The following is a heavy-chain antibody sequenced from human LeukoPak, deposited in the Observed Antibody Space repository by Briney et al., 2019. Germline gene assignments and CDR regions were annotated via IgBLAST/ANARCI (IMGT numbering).Heavy chain of an antibody. J-gene: IGHJ4*02. CDR2: ISYDGSNK. CDR3: AREPSYHFDY. CDR1: GFTFSSYT. Sequence: GRSLRLSCAASGFTFSSYTMHWVRQAPGKGLEWVAVISYDGSNKYYADSVKGRFTISRDNSKNTLYLQMNSLRAEGTAVYYCAREPSYHFDYWGQGTLVTVSS. D-gene: IGHD2-2*01. V-gene: IGHV3-30-3*01.